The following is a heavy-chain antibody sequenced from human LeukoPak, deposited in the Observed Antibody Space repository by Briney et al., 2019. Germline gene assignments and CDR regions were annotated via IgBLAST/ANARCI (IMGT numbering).Heavy chain of an antibody. D-gene: IGHD6-19*01. CDR3: ARVSARPRWLVLKGFDY. V-gene: IGHV3-30*04. Sequence: GGSLRLSCAASGFTFSSYHLYWVRQAPGKGLEWVAAISTDGAKTYYADSVKGRFTISRDNSENTLYLQLNSLRAEDTAVYYCARVSARPRWLVLKGFDYWGQGTLVTVPS. CDR1: GFTFSSYH. J-gene: IGHJ4*02. CDR2: ISTDGAKT.